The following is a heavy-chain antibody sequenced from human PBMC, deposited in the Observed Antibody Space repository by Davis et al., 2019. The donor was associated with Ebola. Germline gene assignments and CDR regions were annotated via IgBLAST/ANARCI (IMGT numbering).Heavy chain of an antibody. Sequence: GESLKISCAASGFTFSSYWMSWVRQAPGKGLEWVANIKQDGSEKYYVDSVKGRFTISRDNANNSLYLQMNSLRDEDTAVYYCARDAEDGSGNWFFDFRGRGALVTVSS. CDR2: IKQDGSEK. V-gene: IGHV3-7*03. CDR1: GFTFSSYW. J-gene: IGHJ2*01. D-gene: IGHD5-24*01. CDR3: ARDAEDGSGNWFFDF.